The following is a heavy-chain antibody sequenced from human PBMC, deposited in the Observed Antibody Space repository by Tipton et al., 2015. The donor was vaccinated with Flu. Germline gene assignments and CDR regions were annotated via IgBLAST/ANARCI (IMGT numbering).Heavy chain of an antibody. V-gene: IGHV4-38-2*01. CDR2: VFQTGST. CDR1: GDSIGSNYY. CDR3: AWRDYSNYVSEPKNWFDP. J-gene: IGHJ5*02. Sequence: TLSLTCSVSGDSIGSNYYWGWIRQPPGKGLEWIGNVFQTGSTYHNPSLTSRITISVDKSKNQFSLRLTSVTAADTAVYYCAWRDYSNYVSEPKNWFDPWGQGTLVTVSS. D-gene: IGHD4-11*01.